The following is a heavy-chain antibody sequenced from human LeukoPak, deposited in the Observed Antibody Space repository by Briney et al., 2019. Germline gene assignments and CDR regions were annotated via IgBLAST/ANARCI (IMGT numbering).Heavy chain of an antibody. D-gene: IGHD5-12*01. CDR3: ARIGYSGNAFDY. CDR1: GFTFSSYA. CDR2: ISYDGSNK. Sequence: GGSLRLSCAASGFTFSSYAMHWVRQAPGKGLEWVAVISYDGSNKYYADSVKGRFTISRDNSKNTLYLQMNSLRAEDTAVYYCARIGYSGNAFDYWGQGTLVPVSS. J-gene: IGHJ4*02. V-gene: IGHV3-30-3*01.